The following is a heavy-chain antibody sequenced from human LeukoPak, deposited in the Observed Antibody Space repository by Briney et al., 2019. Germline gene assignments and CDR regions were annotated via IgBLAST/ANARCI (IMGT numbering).Heavy chain of an antibody. CDR2: INHSGST. J-gene: IGHJ3*02. CDR3: HLRTPSLDAFDI. CDR1: GGSFSGYY. V-gene: IGHV4-34*01. D-gene: IGHD2-2*01. Sequence: SETLSLTCAVYGGSFSGYYRSWIRQPPGKGLEWIGEINHSGSTNYNPSLKSRVTISVDTSKNQFSLKLSSVTAADTAVYYCHLRTPSLDAFDIWGQGTMVTVSS.